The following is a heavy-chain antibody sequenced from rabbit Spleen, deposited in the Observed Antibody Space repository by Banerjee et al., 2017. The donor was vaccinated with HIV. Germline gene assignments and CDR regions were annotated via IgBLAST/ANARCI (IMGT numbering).Heavy chain of an antibody. Sequence: QSLEESGGDLVKPGASLTLTCTASGVSFSISSYMCWVRQAPGKGLEWIACIEGGSSHFSYFASWAKGRFTISKTSSTTVTLQMTSLTAADTATYFCARDTSTSFSSYGMDLWGQGTLVTVS. CDR3: ARDTSTSFSSYGMDL. D-gene: IGHD1-1*01. J-gene: IGHJ6*01. CDR1: GVSFSISSY. V-gene: IGHV1S40*01. CDR2: IEGGSSHFS.